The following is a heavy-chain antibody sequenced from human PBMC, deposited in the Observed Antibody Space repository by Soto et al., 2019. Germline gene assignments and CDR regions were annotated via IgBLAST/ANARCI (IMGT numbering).Heavy chain of an antibody. V-gene: IGHV3-23*01. D-gene: IGHD6-6*01. CDR1: GFTFSSYA. CDR3: AKGPRYSRSENDY. J-gene: IGHJ4*02. Sequence: GSLRLSCAASGFTFSSYAMSWVRQAPGKGLEWVSAISGSGGSTYYADSVEGRFTISRDNSKNMLYLQMNSLRAEDTADYYCAKGPRYSRSENDYWCQGTLVTVSS. CDR2: ISGSGGST.